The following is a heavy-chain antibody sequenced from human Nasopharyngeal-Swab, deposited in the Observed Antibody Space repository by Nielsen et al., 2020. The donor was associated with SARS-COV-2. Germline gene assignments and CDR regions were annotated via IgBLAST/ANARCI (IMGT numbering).Heavy chain of an antibody. J-gene: IGHJ6*02. CDR3: ARISIPGAMVGYFYYYGVDV. D-gene: IGHD2-2*01. V-gene: IGHV2-70*11. CDR2: IDWDDDK. Sequence: WIRQPPGKALEWLARIDWDDDKYYSTSLKTRLTISKDTSKNQVVLKMTNMDPVDTATYYSARISIPGAMVGYFYYYGVDVWGQGTTVTVSS.